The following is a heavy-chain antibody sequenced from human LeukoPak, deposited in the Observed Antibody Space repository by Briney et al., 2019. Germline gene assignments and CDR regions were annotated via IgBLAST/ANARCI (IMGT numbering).Heavy chain of an antibody. D-gene: IGHD2-2*01. Sequence: ASVKVSCKASGYTFTSYAMNWVRQAPGQGLEWMGWINTNTGNPTYAQGFTGRFVFSLDTSVSTAYLQISSLKAGDTAVYYCARELGGDIVVVPATPYWGQGTLVTVSS. J-gene: IGHJ4*02. CDR1: GYTFTSYA. V-gene: IGHV7-4-1*02. CDR3: ARELGGDIVVVPATPY. CDR2: INTNTGNP.